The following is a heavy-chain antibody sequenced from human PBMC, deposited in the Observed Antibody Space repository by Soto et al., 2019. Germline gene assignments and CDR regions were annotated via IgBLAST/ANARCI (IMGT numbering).Heavy chain of an antibody. CDR1: GFTFSSYG. V-gene: IGHV3-30*18. CDR2: ISYDGSNK. CDR3: AKEEGKGDFWIGYFPNYIDY. J-gene: IGHJ4*02. Sequence: QVQLVESGGGVVQPGRSLRLSCAASGFTFSSYGMHWVRQAPGKGLEWVAVISYDGSNKYYADSVKGRFTISRDNSKNTLYLQMNSLRAEDTAVYYCAKEEGKGDFWIGYFPNYIDYWGQGTLVTVSS. D-gene: IGHD3-3*01.